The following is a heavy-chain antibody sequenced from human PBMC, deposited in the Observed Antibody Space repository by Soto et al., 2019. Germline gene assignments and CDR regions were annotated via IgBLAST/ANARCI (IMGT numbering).Heavy chain of an antibody. V-gene: IGHV4-59*01. Sequence: SETLSLTCTVSGGSISSYYWSWIRQPPGKGLEWIGYIYYSGSTNYNPSLKSRVTISVDTSKNQFSLKLSSVTAADTAVYYCARGNRRHYYYYGMDVWGQGTTVTV. J-gene: IGHJ6*02. CDR1: GGSISSYY. CDR2: IYYSGST. CDR3: ARGNRRHYYYYGMDV.